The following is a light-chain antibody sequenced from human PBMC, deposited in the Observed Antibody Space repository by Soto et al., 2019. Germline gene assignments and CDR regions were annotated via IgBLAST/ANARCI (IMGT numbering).Light chain of an antibody. CDR3: QHYDNFSWT. CDR1: EDIDTS. Sequence: DIQMTQSPSTLSVSLGDRITITCRASEDIDTSLAWFQQRPGKAPKVLIAGASGLMNGVPSTFSGSGSGTEFALTISSVQQDDFATFFCQHYDNFSWTFGPGTKVDIK. V-gene: IGKV1-5*01. J-gene: IGKJ1*01. CDR2: GAS.